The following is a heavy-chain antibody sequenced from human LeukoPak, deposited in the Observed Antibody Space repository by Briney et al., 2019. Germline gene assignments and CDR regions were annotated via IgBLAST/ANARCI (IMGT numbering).Heavy chain of an antibody. Sequence: GGSLRLSCAASGFTFSSYEMNWVRQAPGKGLEWVSSISRSGSTKYYADSVKGRFTISRDNAKNSLFLQMNSLRAEDTAVYYCARVLRYGGGGNCYSGGLGYLDVWGKGTTVTIPS. J-gene: IGHJ6*04. V-gene: IGHV3-48*03. CDR2: ISRSGSTK. D-gene: IGHD2-15*01. CDR1: GFTFSSYE. CDR3: ARVLRYGGGGNCYSGGLGYLDV.